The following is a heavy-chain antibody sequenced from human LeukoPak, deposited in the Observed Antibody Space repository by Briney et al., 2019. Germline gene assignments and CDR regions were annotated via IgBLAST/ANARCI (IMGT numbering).Heavy chain of an antibody. Sequence: KPSETLSLTCAVSVGSISIDYRSWIRQPPGKGLESSGYIYDSGITNYNPSLQSRINALVDTSKNQFSLKLNSVTAADTAVYYCARSLSSAWYAYDSWGEGNLVTVS. J-gene: IGHJ4*02. CDR1: VGSISIDY. D-gene: IGHD6-19*01. CDR2: IYDSGIT. CDR3: ARSLSSAWYAYDS. V-gene: IGHV4-59*01.